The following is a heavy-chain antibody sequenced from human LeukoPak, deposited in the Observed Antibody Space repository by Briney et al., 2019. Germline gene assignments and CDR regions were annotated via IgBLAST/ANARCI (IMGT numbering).Heavy chain of an antibody. CDR2: MNPNSGNT. CDR1: RYSFTSYD. D-gene: IGHD6-19*01. V-gene: IGHV1-8*03. Sequence: GASVKVSCKTSRYSFTSYDINWVRQATGQGLEWMGWMNPNSGNTGYAQKFQGRVTITRNTSISTAYMELSSLRSEDTAVYYCASISSGWYDAFDIWGQGTMVTVSS. CDR3: ASISSGWYDAFDI. J-gene: IGHJ3*02.